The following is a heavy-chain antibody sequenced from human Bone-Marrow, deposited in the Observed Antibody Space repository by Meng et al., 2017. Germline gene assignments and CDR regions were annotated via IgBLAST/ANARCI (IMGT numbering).Heavy chain of an antibody. D-gene: IGHD6-19*01. Sequence: QAHPRELGQGRGKHSGTPSLPCGVSGASVSLGYWWTWVRQPPGKGLEWIGEFHHSGTTNYNPSLRSRVTISVDTSKNQFSLRLTSVTAADTAVYYCAASPGWWRIDSWGQGTLVTVSS. CDR1: GASVSLGYW. CDR2: FHHSGTT. J-gene: IGHJ4*02. V-gene: IGHV4-4*02. CDR3: AASPGWWRIDS.